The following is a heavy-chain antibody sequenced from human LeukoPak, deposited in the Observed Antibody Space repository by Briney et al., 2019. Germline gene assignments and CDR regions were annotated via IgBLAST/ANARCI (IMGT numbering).Heavy chain of an antibody. CDR3: ARARNYYDSSDYYYEGDAFDI. CDR1: GGSISSGSYY. CDR2: IYTSGST. D-gene: IGHD3-22*01. Sequence: SSETLSLTCTVSGGSISSGSYYWSWIRQPAGKGLEWIGRIYTSGSTHYNPSLKSRVTISVDTSKNQFSLKLSSVTAADTAVYYCARARNYYDSSDYYYEGDAFDIWGQGTMVTVSS. J-gene: IGHJ3*02. V-gene: IGHV4-61*02.